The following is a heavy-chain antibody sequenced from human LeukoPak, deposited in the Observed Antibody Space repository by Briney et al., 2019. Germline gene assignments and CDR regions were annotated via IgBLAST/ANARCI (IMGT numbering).Heavy chain of an antibody. J-gene: IGHJ4*02. D-gene: IGHD2-8*02. CDR2: IKQDGSEI. CDR3: ARDHSGGLDY. CDR1: GFTFSDYW. Sequence: GGSLRLSCAASGFTFSDYWMSWVRQAPGKGLEWVANIKQDGSEISYVHSVKGRFTISRDNARNSLYLQMNSLRAEDTAVYYCARDHSGGLDYWGQGTLVTVSS. V-gene: IGHV3-7*01.